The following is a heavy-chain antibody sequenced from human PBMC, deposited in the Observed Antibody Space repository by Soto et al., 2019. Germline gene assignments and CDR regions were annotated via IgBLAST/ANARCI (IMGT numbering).Heavy chain of an antibody. V-gene: IGHV3-7*03. D-gene: IGHD3-22*01. J-gene: IGHJ4*02. CDR2: IKQDGSEK. CDR3: ARDIPAPYYYDSSGYYPHAYYFDY. Sequence: LRLSCAASGFTFSSYWMSWVRQAPGKGLEWVANIKQDGSEKYYVDSVKGRFTISRDNAKNSLYLQMNSLRAEDTAVYYCARDIPAPYYYDSSGYYPHAYYFDYWGQGTLVTVSS. CDR1: GFTFSSYW.